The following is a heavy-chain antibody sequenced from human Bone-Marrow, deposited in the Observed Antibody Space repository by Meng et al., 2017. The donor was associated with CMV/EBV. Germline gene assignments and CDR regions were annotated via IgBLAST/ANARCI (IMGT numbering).Heavy chain of an antibody. J-gene: IGHJ6*01. V-gene: IGHV3-21*01. CDR1: GFSFSRHS. D-gene: IGHD3-3*01. Sequence: GGSLRLSCAVSGFSFSRHSMNWVRQAPGKGLEWVSSISGSGDYIYYADSVKGRFTISRDSAKNSLYLQMNSLRAEDTAVYYCARRYDFWSAAYGMDVWGQGTTVTVSS. CDR3: ARRYDFWSAAYGMDV. CDR2: ISGSGDYI.